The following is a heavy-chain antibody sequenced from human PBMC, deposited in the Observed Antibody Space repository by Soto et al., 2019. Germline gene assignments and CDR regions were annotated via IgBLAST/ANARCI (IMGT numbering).Heavy chain of an antibody. CDR1: GYSFTSLD. CDR3: ARGVSAGVDY. V-gene: IGHV1-8*01. D-gene: IGHD1-26*01. Sequence: QVQLVQSGAEVREPGASVKVSCKASGYSFTSLDINWVRQTAGQGLEWMGWMQPSTGRTGYAQKFQGRVTMTRDTSISTAYMELTTLTADDTAFYYCARGVSAGVDYWGQGTPVTVSS. CDR2: MQPSTGRT. J-gene: IGHJ4*02.